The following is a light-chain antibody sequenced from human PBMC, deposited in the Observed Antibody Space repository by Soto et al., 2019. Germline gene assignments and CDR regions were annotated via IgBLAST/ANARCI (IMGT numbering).Light chain of an antibody. CDR2: GAS. CDR1: QSVSSSY. J-gene: IGKJ2*01. CDR3: QQYGSSPIYT. V-gene: IGKV3-20*01. Sequence: EIVLTQSPGTLSLSPGERATLSCRASQSVSSSYLAWYQQKPGQAPRLLIYGASSRATGIPDRFSGSGSGTDFTITISRLEPKDFAVYYCQQYGSSPIYTIGQGTKREIK.